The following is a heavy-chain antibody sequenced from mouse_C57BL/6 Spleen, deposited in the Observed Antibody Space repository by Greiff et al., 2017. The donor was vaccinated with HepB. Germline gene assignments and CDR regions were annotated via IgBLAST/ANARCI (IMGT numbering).Heavy chain of an antibody. J-gene: IGHJ2*01. D-gene: IGHD3-2*02. V-gene: IGHV1-15*01. CDR1: GYTFTDYE. CDR3: TRSGSSGYSYFDY. Sequence: VQLQESGAELVRPGASVTLSCKASGYTFTDYEMHWVKQTPVHGLEWIGAIDPETGGTAYNQKFKGKAILTADKSSSTAYMELRSLTSEDSAVYYCTRSGSSGYSYFDYWGQGTTLTVSS. CDR2: IDPETGGT.